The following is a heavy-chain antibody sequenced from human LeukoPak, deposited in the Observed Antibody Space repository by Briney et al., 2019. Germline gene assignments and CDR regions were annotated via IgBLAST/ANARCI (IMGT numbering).Heavy chain of an antibody. J-gene: IGHJ3*02. Sequence: SETLSLTCTVSGVSISSSSYYWGWIRQPPGKGLEWIGCIYYTGNSNYNPSLKSRVTISVDTSKNQFSLKLSSVTAADTAVYYCARVYGSGYDFRGAFDIWGQGTMVTVSS. CDR2: IYYTGNS. D-gene: IGHD5-12*01. CDR1: GVSISSSSYY. CDR3: ARVYGSGYDFRGAFDI. V-gene: IGHV4-39*07.